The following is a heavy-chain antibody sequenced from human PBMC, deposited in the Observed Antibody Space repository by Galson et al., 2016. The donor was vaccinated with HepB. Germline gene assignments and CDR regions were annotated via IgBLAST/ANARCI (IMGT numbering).Heavy chain of an antibody. V-gene: IGHV1-69*13. CDR2: IIPIFGTA. J-gene: IGHJ4*02. Sequence: SVKVSCKASGGSFSSYGISWVRQAPGQGLEWMGGIIPIFGTANYAQKFQGRVTITADESTSTAYMELNSLRSEDTAVYYCARDDAKDILTGHNYFDYWGQGTLVTVSS. CDR1: GGSFSSYG. D-gene: IGHD3-9*01. CDR3: ARDDAKDILTGHNYFDY.